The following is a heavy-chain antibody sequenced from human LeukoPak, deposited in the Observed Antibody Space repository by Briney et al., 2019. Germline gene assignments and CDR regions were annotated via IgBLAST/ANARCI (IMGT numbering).Heavy chain of an antibody. V-gene: IGHV3-21*04. CDR1: GFTFSSY. D-gene: IGHD1-26*01. J-gene: IGHJ4*02. CDR3: AKRPATEDY. Sequence: PGGSLRLSCAASGFTFSSYMNWVRQAPGKGLEWVSSISSTSSYIYYADSVKGRFTTSRDNAKNSLYLQMNSLRAEDTAVYYCAKRPATEDYWGQGALVTVSS. CDR2: ISSTSSYI.